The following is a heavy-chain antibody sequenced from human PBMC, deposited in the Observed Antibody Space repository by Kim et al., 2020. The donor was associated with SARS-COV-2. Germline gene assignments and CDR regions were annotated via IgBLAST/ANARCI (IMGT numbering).Heavy chain of an antibody. Sequence: SETLSLTCTVSGGSISSYSWSWIRQPPRKGLEWIGSIYYSGSTNYNPSLKSRVTISVDTSKNQFSLKLSSVTAADTAVYYCARHHDYYYYGMDVWGQGTTVTVSS. CDR3: ARHHDYYYYGMDV. CDR2: IYYSGST. CDR1: GGSISSYS. J-gene: IGHJ6*02. V-gene: IGHV4-59*13.